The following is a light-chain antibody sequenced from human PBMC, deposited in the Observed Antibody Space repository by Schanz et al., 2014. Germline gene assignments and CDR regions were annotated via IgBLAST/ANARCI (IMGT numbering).Light chain of an antibody. CDR3: NSYTTIATLM. J-gene: IGLJ3*02. V-gene: IGLV2-14*01. CDR2: DGS. CDR1: SSDVGGYNY. Sequence: QSALTQPASVSGSPGQSITISCTGTSSDVGGYNYVSWYQQHPGKAPKLMIYDGSKRPSGVSNRFSGSKSGNTASLTISGLQAEDEADYYCNSYTTIATLMFGGGTQLTVL.